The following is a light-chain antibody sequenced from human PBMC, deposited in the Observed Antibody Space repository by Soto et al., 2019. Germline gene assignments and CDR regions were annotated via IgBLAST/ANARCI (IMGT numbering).Light chain of an antibody. J-gene: IGLJ2*01. Sequence: QSVLTQPASVSGSPGQSITISCTGTSSDIGAYNYVSWYQQHPPKAPKLMIYDVSNRPSGVSSRFSGSKSGNTASLTISGLQAEDEADYYCSSYTSSSTVVFGGGTKLTVL. CDR3: SSYTSSSTVV. CDR2: DVS. V-gene: IGLV2-14*03. CDR1: SSDIGAYNY.